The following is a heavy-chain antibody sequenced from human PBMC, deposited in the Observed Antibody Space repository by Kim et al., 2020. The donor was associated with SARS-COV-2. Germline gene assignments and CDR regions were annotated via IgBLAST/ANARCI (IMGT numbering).Heavy chain of an antibody. D-gene: IGHD1-1*01. CDR3: ARSIRGIFDN. CDR2: IYWDDDE. CDR1: GFSLTNAGLG. Sequence: SGPTLVKPTQTLTLTCSFSGFSLTNAGLGVAWIRQPPGKALEWLALIYWDDDERFTPSLKTRLTITKDTSENQVVLTVANVDPVDTATYYCARSIRGIFDNWGQGALVTVS. J-gene: IGHJ4*02. V-gene: IGHV2-5*02.